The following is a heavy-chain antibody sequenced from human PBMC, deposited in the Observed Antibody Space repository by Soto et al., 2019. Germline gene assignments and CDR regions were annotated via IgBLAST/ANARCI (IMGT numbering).Heavy chain of an antibody. CDR3: AKDDRSSSSLNWFDP. J-gene: IGHJ5*02. CDR1: GFTFSSYA. V-gene: IGHV3-23*01. Sequence: GGSLRLSCAASGFTFSSYAMSWVRQAPGKGLEWVSAISGSGGSTYYADSVKGRFTISRDNSKNTLYLQMNSLRAEDTAVYYCAKDDRSSSSLNWFDPWGQGTLVTVSS. D-gene: IGHD6-6*01. CDR2: ISGSGGST.